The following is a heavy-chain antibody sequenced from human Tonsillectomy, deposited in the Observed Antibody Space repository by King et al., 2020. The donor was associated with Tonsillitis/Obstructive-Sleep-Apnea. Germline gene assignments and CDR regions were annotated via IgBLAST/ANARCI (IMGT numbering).Heavy chain of an antibody. D-gene: IGHD6-19*01. Sequence: VTLKESGPVLVKPTETLTLTCAVSGFSLSNVGMGVSWIRQPPGKALEWLAHMFSNDEKSYSTSLKSRLTISKDTSKSQVVLTMTNLDPVDTGTYYCARLRAAGAGRTPWFDPWGQGTLVTVSS. CDR2: MFSNDEK. V-gene: IGHV2-26*01. CDR1: GFSLSNVGMG. J-gene: IGHJ5*02. CDR3: ARLRAAGAGRTPWFDP.